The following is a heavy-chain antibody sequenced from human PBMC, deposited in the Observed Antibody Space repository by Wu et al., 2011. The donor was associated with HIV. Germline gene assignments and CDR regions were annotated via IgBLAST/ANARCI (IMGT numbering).Heavy chain of an antibody. V-gene: IGHV1-69-2*01. J-gene: IGHJ4*02. CDR2: VDPEDGET. Sequence: VQLFQSGAEVRKPGASVRISCKVSGYTFSDFHIHWVQQAPGKGLEWMGLVDPEDGETQYAQKFRGRVALTADTSVDTAYLEMSSLRSEDTAVYYCATGDYWGQGTLVTVSS. CDR1: GYTFSDFH. CDR3: ATGDY.